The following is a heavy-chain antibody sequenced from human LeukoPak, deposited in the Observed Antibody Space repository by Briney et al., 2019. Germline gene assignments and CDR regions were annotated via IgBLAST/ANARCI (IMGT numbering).Heavy chain of an antibody. CDR1: GYNFTPYW. Sequence: GESLKISCQSSGYNFTPYWIVWVRQMPGKGLEWMGITFAGYSYTIYSPSFQGQVTISADKSISTAYLQWSSLKASDTAMYYCARRQTTVTTSDAFDIWGQGTMVTVSS. V-gene: IGHV5-51*01. J-gene: IGHJ3*02. CDR2: TFAGYSYT. D-gene: IGHD4-17*01. CDR3: ARRQTTVTTSDAFDI.